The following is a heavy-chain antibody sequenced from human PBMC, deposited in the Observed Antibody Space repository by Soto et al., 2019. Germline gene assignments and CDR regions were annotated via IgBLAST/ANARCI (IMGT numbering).Heavy chain of an antibody. CDR1: GGTFSSYT. J-gene: IGHJ4*02. V-gene: IGHV1-18*01. CDR3: ARRRAGLDDS. CDR2: ISAYSGNT. D-gene: IGHD6-19*01. Sequence: ASVKVSCKASGGTFSSYTISWVRQAPGQGLEWMGWISAYSGNTNYAQKFQGRVTMTTDTSTSTAYMELRSLRSDDTAVYYCARRRAGLDDSWGQGTLVTVSS.